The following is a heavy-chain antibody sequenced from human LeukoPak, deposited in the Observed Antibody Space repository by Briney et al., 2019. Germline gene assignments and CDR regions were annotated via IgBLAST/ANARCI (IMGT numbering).Heavy chain of an antibody. J-gene: IGHJ5*02. CDR1: GGSISSYY. Sequence: LETLSLTCTVSGGSISSYYWSWIRQPAGKGLEWIGRIYTSGSTNYNPSLKSRVTMSVETSKNQFSLKLSSVTAADTAIYYCARESGDGNWFDPWGQGTLVTVSS. V-gene: IGHV4-4*07. D-gene: IGHD2-21*01. CDR3: ARESGDGNWFDP. CDR2: IYTSGST.